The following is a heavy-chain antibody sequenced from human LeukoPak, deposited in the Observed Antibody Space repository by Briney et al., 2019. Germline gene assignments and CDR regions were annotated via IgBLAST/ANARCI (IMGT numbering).Heavy chain of an antibody. CDR2: ISSSGSTI. J-gene: IGHJ4*02. Sequence: EGSLRLSCAASGFTFSDYYMSWIRQAPGKGLEWVSYISSSGSTIYYADSVKGRFTISRDNAKNSLYLQMNSLRAEDTAVYYCARVGPIMVRGVMTFDYWGQGTLVTVSS. CDR3: ARVGPIMVRGVMTFDY. D-gene: IGHD3-10*01. V-gene: IGHV3-11*01. CDR1: GFTFSDYY.